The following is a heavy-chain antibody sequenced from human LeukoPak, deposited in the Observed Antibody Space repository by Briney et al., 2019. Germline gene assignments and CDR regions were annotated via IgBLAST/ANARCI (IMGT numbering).Heavy chain of an antibody. CDR3: ARNREYSNSWYSFDY. Sequence: PGGSLRLSYAASGFTFSGYSVNWVRQAPGKGLEWVSSISRSSSYIYYADSVKGRFTISRDNAKNSLYLQMNSLRAEDTAVYYCARNREYSNSWYSFDYWGQGTLVTVSS. J-gene: IGHJ4*02. V-gene: IGHV3-21*01. CDR1: GFTFSGYS. D-gene: IGHD6-13*01. CDR2: ISRSSSYI.